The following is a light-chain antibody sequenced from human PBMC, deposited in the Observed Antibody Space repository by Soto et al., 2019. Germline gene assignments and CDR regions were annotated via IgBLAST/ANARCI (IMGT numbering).Light chain of an antibody. Sequence: QSALTQPASVSGSPGQSITVSCTGTSSDIGTYNYVSWYQQHPGKAPKVIIYEVNNRPSGVSNRFSGSKSGNTASLTISGLQAEDQADYYCASFTTSSTRVFGTGTKVTAL. V-gene: IGLV2-14*01. CDR2: EVN. CDR1: SSDIGTYNY. J-gene: IGLJ1*01. CDR3: ASFTTSSTRV.